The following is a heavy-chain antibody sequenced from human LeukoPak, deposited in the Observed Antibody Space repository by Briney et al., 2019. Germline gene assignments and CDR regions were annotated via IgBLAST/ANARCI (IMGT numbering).Heavy chain of an antibody. Sequence: PSETLSLTCNGSGGSMTSYYWSWIRQPPGKGLEWIGYIYYSGSTKYNPSLKSRVTISVDTSKNQFSLRLSSMTAADAAVYYCARGPPFDSWGQGTLVTVSS. J-gene: IGHJ4*02. V-gene: IGHV4-59*01. CDR3: ARGPPFDS. CDR1: GGSMTSYY. CDR2: IYYSGST.